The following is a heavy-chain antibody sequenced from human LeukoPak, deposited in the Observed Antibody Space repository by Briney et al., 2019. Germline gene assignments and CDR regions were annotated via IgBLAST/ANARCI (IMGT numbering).Heavy chain of an antibody. CDR2: ISSSSSYI. V-gene: IGHV3-21*01. D-gene: IGHD3-10*01. Sequence: GGSLRLSCAASGFTFSSYSMNWVRQAPGKGLEWVSSISSSSSYIYYADSVKGRFTISRDNAKNSLYLQMNSLRAEDTAVYYCARDHGRRFGEGTDVWGQGTTVTVSS. J-gene: IGHJ6*02. CDR1: GFTFSSYS. CDR3: ARDHGRRFGEGTDV.